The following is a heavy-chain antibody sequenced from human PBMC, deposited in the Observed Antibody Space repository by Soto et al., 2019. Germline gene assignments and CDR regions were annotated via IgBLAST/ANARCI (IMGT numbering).Heavy chain of an antibody. Sequence: QVQLQQWGAGLLKPSETLSLTCALYGGSFSGYYWSWIRQPPGKGLEWIGEINHSGSTNYNPSLKSRVTMSVDTTKNQVSLNLSSLTAADTAVYYCARNGGRVVEVAGAYFDYWGQGTLVTVSS. CDR3: ARNGGRVVEVAGAYFDY. V-gene: IGHV4-34*01. J-gene: IGHJ4*02. CDR1: GGSFSGYY. CDR2: INHSGST. D-gene: IGHD2-15*01.